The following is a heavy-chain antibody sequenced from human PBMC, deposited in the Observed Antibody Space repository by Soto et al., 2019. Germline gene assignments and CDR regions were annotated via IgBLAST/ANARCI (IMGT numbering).Heavy chain of an antibody. V-gene: IGHV5-51*01. Sequence: GESLKFSCKGSGYTFTNYWIGWVRQMPGKGLEWMGTIYPGDSDTKYNPSFQGQVTISADKSITTTYLQWSSLKASDTAIYYCAASIFYYGMDVWGQGTTVTVSS. CDR1: GYTFTNYW. CDR2: IYPGDSDT. CDR3: AASIFYYGMDV. J-gene: IGHJ6*02.